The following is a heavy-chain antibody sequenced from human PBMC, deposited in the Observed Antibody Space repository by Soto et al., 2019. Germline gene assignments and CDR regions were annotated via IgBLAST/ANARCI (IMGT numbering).Heavy chain of an antibody. Sequence: GGPLTLSCAPSVFTVSSHSVSGVRKAPGKGLEWVASISGSGDGTYYGDSVKGRFTISRDSSSSTLYLQMNNLRGEDTAVYFCTKSRRGILMVYGFGGMDVWGQGTTVTVSS. CDR3: TKSRRGILMVYGFGGMDV. CDR2: ISGSGDGT. D-gene: IGHD2-8*01. J-gene: IGHJ6*02. V-gene: IGHV3-23*01. CDR1: VFTVSSHS.